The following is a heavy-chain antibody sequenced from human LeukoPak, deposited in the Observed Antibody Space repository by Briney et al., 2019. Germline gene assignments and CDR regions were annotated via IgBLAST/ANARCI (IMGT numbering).Heavy chain of an antibody. CDR2: ISSSGSTI. CDR1: GFTFSDYY. D-gene: IGHD2-15*01. CDR3: ARGCSGGSCYSSYYYYYMDV. V-gene: IGHV3-11*01. Sequence: GGSLRLSCAASGFTFSDYYMSWIRQAPGKGLERVSCISSSGSTIYYADSVKGRFTISRDNAKNSLYLQMNSLRAEDTAVYYCARGCSGGSCYSSYYYYYMDVWGKGTTVTVSS. J-gene: IGHJ6*03.